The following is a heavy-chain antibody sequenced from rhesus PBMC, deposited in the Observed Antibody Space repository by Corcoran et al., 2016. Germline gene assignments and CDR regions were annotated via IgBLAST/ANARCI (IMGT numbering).Heavy chain of an antibody. CDR2: IRGDSGST. CDR1: GGSLSRNW. Sequence: QVQLQESGPGLVKPSGTLSLPCAVSGGSLSRNWRSWIRQAPGKGLEWIGQIRGDSGSTSYNPSLRRRVTVSNDASKHQFSLKLSSVTAADTAVYYCARHTGYSHASWGQGVLVTVSP. V-gene: IGHV4-80*01. D-gene: IGHD5-12*01. CDR3: ARHTGYSHAS. J-gene: IGHJ4*01.